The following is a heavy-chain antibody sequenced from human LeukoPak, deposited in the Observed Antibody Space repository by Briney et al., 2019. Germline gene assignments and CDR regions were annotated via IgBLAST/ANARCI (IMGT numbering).Heavy chain of an antibody. J-gene: IGHJ4*02. CDR2: ISYDGSNK. CDR1: GFTFSSYA. Sequence: PGRSLRLSCAASGFTFSSYAMHWVRQAPGKGLEWVAVISYDGSNKYYADSVKGRFTISRDNSKNTLYLQMNSLRAEDTAVYYCARDKGAWSSSSERAFDYWGQGTLVTVSS. D-gene: IGHD6-6*01. V-gene: IGHV3-30-3*01. CDR3: ARDKGAWSSSSERAFDY.